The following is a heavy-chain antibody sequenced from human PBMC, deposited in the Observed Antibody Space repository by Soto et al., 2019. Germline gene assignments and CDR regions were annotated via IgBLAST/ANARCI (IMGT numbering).Heavy chain of an antibody. D-gene: IGHD5-18*01. V-gene: IGHV3-30-3*01. J-gene: IGHJ5*02. Sequence: QVQLVESGGGVVQPGRSLRLSCAASGFTFSSYAMHWVRQAPGKGLEWVAVISYDGSNKYYADSVKGRFTISRDNSKNTLYLQINSLRAEDTAVYYCARSCVDTAMGLFGWFDPWGQGTLVTVSS. CDR1: GFTFSSYA. CDR2: ISYDGSNK. CDR3: ARSCVDTAMGLFGWFDP.